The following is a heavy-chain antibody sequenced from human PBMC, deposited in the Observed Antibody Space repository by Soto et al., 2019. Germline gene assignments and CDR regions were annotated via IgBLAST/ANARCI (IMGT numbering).Heavy chain of an antibody. CDR3: ARHVPAAGYYYGMDV. CDR2: ITPIFGTA. CDR1: GGTFSSYA. V-gene: IGHV1-69*12. Sequence: QVQLVQSGAEVKKPGSSVKVSCKASGGTFSSYAISWVRQAPGQGLEWMGGITPIFGTANYAQKFQGRVTITADESTSTAYMELSSLRSEDTAVYYCARHVPAAGYYYGMDVWSQGTTVTVSS. D-gene: IGHD2-2*01. J-gene: IGHJ6*02.